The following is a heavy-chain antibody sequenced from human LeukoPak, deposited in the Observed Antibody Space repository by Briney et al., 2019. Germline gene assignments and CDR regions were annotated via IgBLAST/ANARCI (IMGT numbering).Heavy chain of an antibody. CDR1: GFTFSSYA. V-gene: IGHV3-23*01. J-gene: IGHJ4*02. CDR3: AKVGHPRYYFDY. CDR2: ISGSGGST. Sequence: GGSLRLSCAASGFTFSSYAMSWVRQAPGKGLEWVSAISGSGGSTYYADSVEGRFTISRDNSKNTLYLQMNSLRAEDTAVYYCAKVGHPRYYFDYWGQGTLVTVSS.